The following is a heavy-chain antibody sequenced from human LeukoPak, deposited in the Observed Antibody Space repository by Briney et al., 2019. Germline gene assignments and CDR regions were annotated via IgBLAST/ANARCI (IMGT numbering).Heavy chain of an antibody. CDR3: AKDWGEYFDYVWGSFTSFDS. CDR1: GFSVSSYG. J-gene: IGHJ4*02. D-gene: IGHD3-16*01. CDR2: ISGSGHRT. V-gene: IGHV3-23*01. Sequence: GGSLRLSCTASGFSVSSYGMNWVRQAPGKGLEWVSGISGSGHRTYYADSVKGRFTISRDNSKSTLYLQMNSLRAEDTAVYYCAKDWGEYFDYVWGSFTSFDSWGQGTLVTVSS.